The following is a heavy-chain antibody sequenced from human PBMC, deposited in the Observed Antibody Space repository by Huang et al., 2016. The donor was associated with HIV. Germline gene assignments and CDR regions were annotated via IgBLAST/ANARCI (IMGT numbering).Heavy chain of an antibody. CDR3: ARQPYCGGDCAHYYYFYMDV. Sequence: QVQLVQSGAEVKRPGASVKVSCRASGGTFSTNAVRWVRQAPGQGLEVMGGIISMFGTTKYAQRFQGKVTITADESSSTVYMELSSLRSDDTAVYYCARQPYCGGDCAHYYYFYMDVWGKGTTVTVSS. CDR1: GGTFSTNA. CDR2: IISMFGTT. V-gene: IGHV1-69*13. J-gene: IGHJ6*03. D-gene: IGHD2-21*02.